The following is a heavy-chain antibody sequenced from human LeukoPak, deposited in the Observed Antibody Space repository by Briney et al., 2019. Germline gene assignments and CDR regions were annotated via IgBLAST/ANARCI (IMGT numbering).Heavy chain of an antibody. V-gene: IGHV3-48*04. CDR1: GFTFSSYS. CDR2: ISSSSSTI. J-gene: IGHJ4*02. D-gene: IGHD5-12*01. Sequence: GGSLRLSCAASGFTFSSYSMNWVRQAPGKGLEWVSYISSSSSTIYYADSVKGRFTISRDNAKNSLYLQMNSLRAEDTAVYYCARYSGYDYVDYWGQGTLVTVSS. CDR3: ARYSGYDYVDY.